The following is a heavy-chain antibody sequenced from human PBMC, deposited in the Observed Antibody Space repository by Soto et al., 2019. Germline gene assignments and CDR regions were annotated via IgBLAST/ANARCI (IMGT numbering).Heavy chain of an antibody. CDR1: GYTFTSYG. V-gene: IGHV1-18*01. CDR2: ISAYNGNT. J-gene: IGHJ6*02. CDR3: ARCGSSWYPYYYGMDV. Sequence: VASVKVSCKASGYTFTSYGISWVRQAPGQGLEWMGWISAYNGNTNYAQKLQGRVTMTTDTSTSTAYMELRSLRSDDTAVYYCARCGSSWYPYYYGMDVWGQGTTVTVSS. D-gene: IGHD6-13*01.